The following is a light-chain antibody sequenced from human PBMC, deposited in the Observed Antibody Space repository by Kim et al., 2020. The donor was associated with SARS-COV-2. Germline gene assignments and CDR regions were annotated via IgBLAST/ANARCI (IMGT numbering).Light chain of an antibody. CDR2: GAS. CDR3: QQYNSWPLT. Sequence: ETVMTQSPATLSVSPGERATLSCRASQSLSSNLAWYQQKPGQARRLVIYGASTRATGIPARFTGSGSGTEFTLTISSLQSEDSAVYYCQQYNSWPLTFGGGTKVDIK. J-gene: IGKJ4*01. CDR1: QSLSSN. V-gene: IGKV3-15*01.